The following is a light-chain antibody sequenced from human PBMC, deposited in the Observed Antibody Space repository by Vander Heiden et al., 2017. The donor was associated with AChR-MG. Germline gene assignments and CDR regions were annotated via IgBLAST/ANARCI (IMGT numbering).Light chain of an antibody. CDR1: SNNVGYQG. V-gene: IGLV10-54*04. Sequence: QAGLTQPPPVFMRLRQTATPSCTGNSNNVGYQGAARPQQHQGHPPELLLYRDNNRPSGVSERFSASKSGNTASLTITRLQPEDEADYYCSAWDSSLTAVVFGGWTKLTVL. CDR2: RDN. CDR3: SAWDSSLTAVV. J-gene: IGLJ2*01.